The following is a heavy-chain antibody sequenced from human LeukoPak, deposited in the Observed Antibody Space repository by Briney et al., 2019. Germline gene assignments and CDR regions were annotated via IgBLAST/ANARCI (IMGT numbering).Heavy chain of an antibody. Sequence: GGSLRLSCAASGFTFSSYVMHWVRQAPGKGLEWVAVISYDGSNKYYADSVKGRFTISRDNSKNTLYLQMNSLRAEDTAVYYCARDYAFDIWGQGTMVTVSS. J-gene: IGHJ3*02. CDR2: ISYDGSNK. V-gene: IGHV3-30-3*01. CDR1: GFTFSSYV. CDR3: ARDYAFDI.